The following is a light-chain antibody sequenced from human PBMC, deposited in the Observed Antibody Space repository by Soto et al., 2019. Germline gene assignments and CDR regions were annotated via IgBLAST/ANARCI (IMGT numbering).Light chain of an antibody. Sequence: NFMLTQPHSVSASPGKTVPISCTGSSGSIASNYVQYYQERPGSAPTTVIYEDNQRPSGVPDRFSGSIGRSSKSASLTISGLKTEDEADYYCQSYHSGNQLFGGGTKLTVL. CDR2: EDN. CDR1: SGSIASNY. V-gene: IGLV6-57*02. J-gene: IGLJ2*01. CDR3: QSYHSGNQL.